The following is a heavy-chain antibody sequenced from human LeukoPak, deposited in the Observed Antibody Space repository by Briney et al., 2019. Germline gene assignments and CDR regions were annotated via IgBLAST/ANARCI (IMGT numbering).Heavy chain of an antibody. Sequence: PGGSLRLSCAASGFTVSSNYMSWVRQAPGKGLEWVSVIHSGGNTYYADSVKGRFTISRDNSKNTLYLQMNSLRAEDTAVYYCARAYNWNYVYWGQGTLVTVSS. CDR2: IHSGGNT. J-gene: IGHJ4*02. CDR3: ARAYNWNYVY. V-gene: IGHV3-53*01. CDR1: GFTVSSNY. D-gene: IGHD1-7*01.